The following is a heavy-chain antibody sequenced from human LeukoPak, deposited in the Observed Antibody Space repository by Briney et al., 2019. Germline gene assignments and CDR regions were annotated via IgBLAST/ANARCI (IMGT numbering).Heavy chain of an antibody. CDR3: ARDISSGHCDAFDI. D-gene: IGHD3-22*01. V-gene: IGHV3-66*01. J-gene: IGHJ3*02. CDR2: IYSGGST. Sequence: GGSLRLSCAAPVFTVSGDYMRWVRQAPGKGLEWVSVIYSGGSTYYADSVKGRFTISRDNSKNTLYLQMNSLRAEDTAVYYCARDISSGHCDAFDIWGQGTMVTVSS. CDR1: VFTVSGDY.